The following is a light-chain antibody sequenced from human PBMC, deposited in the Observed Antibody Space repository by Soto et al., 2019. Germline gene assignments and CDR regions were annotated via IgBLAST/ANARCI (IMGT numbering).Light chain of an antibody. Sequence: DILMTQSPSTMSASVGERVSMTCRASQSVNEWVAWYHVRPGEAPKLLIYDASKLEIGVPSRFSGAVCETEFTLTIVRLQPEDVGTYYCQGTNDYFFCPGTKLEIQ. CDR3: QGTNDYF. CDR2: DAS. CDR1: QSVNEW. V-gene: IGKV1-5*01. J-gene: IGKJ2*01.